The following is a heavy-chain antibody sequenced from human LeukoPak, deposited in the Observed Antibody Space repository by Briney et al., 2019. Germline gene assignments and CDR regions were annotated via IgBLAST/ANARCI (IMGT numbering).Heavy chain of an antibody. CDR3: AKVGRRTVAGTGVFDY. CDR2: ISPTGSTT. V-gene: IGHV3-74*01. J-gene: IGHJ4*02. Sequence: GGSLRLSCTASGFSFSGHWMHWACQLPGKGLVWVSRISPTGSTTSYADSVKGRFTVSRDNAKNSLYLQMNSLRAEDTALYYCAKVGRRTVAGTGVFDYWGQGTLVTVSS. D-gene: IGHD6-19*01. CDR1: GFSFSGHW.